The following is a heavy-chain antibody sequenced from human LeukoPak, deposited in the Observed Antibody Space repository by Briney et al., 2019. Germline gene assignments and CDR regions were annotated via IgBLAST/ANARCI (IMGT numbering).Heavy chain of an antibody. J-gene: IGHJ3*02. V-gene: IGHV3-11*01. CDR1: GFTFDDYG. Sequence: GGSLRLSCAASGFTFDDYGMSWIRQAPGKGLEWVSYISSSGSTIYYADSVKGRFTISRDNSKNTLYLQMNSLRAEDTAVYYCASLTFGGVIVTDAFDIWGQGTMVTVSS. CDR3: ASLTFGGVIVTDAFDI. CDR2: ISSSGSTI. D-gene: IGHD3-16*02.